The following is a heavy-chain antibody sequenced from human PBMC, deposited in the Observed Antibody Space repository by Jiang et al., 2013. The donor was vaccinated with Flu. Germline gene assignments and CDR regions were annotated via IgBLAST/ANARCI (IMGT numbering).Heavy chain of an antibody. Sequence: SGAEVKKPGSSVRVSCQASGGTLNTYHISWVRQAPGQGLEWMGGIIPVFGSSSYAQKFQGRVTITADESATTSSMELNNLTHEDTAIYYCARGGAMVRGVPPRTPFDFWGQGTLVTVSS. D-gene: IGHD3-10*01. CDR3: ARGGAMVRGVPPRTPFDF. CDR1: GGTLNTYH. J-gene: IGHJ4*02. V-gene: IGHV1-69*01. CDR2: IIPVFGSS.